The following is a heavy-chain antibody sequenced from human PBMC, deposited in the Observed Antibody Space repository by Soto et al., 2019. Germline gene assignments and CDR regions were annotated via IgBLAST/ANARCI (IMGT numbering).Heavy chain of an antibody. Sequence: QVQLQESGPGLVKPSQTLSLTCTVSGGSISSGDYYWSWIRQPPGKGLEWIGYIYYSGSTYYNPSLKSRVTISVDTSKNQFSLKLSSVTAADTAVYYCARDLQYYDSSGYYAFDIWGQGTMVTVSS. J-gene: IGHJ3*02. D-gene: IGHD3-22*01. CDR1: GGSISSGDYY. CDR3: ARDLQYYDSSGYYAFDI. CDR2: IYYSGST. V-gene: IGHV4-30-4*01.